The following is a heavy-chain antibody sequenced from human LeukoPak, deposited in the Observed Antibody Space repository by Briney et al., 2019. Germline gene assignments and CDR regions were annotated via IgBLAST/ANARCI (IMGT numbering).Heavy chain of an antibody. Sequence: GGSLRLSCAASGFTFSSYGMHWVRQAPGKGLEWVAFIRYDGGNKYYADSVKGRFTISRDNSKNTLYLQMNSLRAEDTAVYYCAKDSAKQAARPTLSVYWGQGTLVTVSS. J-gene: IGHJ4*02. CDR2: IRYDGGNK. D-gene: IGHD6-6*01. CDR3: AKDSAKQAARPTLSVY. CDR1: GFTFSSYG. V-gene: IGHV3-30*02.